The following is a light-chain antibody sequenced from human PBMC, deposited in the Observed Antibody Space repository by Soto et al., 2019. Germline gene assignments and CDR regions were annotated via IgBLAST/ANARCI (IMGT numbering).Light chain of an antibody. CDR1: QGISSY. J-gene: IGKJ2*01. CDR3: QQLNSYPN. V-gene: IGKV1-9*01. Sequence: DIQLTQSPSFLSASVGDRVTITCRASQGISSYLAWYQQKPRKAPKLLIYAASTLQSGVPSSISGSGSGTEITLTISSLQPEDFATYYCQQLNSYPNFGQGTKLEIK. CDR2: AAS.